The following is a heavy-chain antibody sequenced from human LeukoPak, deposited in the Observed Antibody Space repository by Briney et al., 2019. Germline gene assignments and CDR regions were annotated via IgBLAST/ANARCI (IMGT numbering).Heavy chain of an antibody. CDR2: IYYSGST. Sequence: SETLSLTCTVSGGSISSSSYYWGWIRQPPGKGLEWIGSIYYSGSTYYNPSLNSRVTISIDTSKKQFSLKLRSVTAADTAVYYCARGIVAAGTWGDAFDIWGQGTVVTVSS. CDR3: ARGIVAAGTWGDAFDI. D-gene: IGHD6-13*01. J-gene: IGHJ3*02. V-gene: IGHV4-39*01. CDR1: GGSISSSSYY.